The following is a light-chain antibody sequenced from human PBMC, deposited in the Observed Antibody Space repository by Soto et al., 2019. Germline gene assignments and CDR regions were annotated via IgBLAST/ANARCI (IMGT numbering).Light chain of an antibody. J-gene: IGKJ2*01. Sequence: DIVMTQSPDSLAVSLGERATINCKSSQSVLYSSNNKNYLAWYQQKPGQPPKLLIYWASTRESGVPDRFSGSGSATDFTLTISSLQAEDVAVYYCQQYYSLPRTFGQGTKLEI. CDR3: QQYYSLPRT. CDR2: WAS. V-gene: IGKV4-1*01. CDR1: QSVLYSSNNKNY.